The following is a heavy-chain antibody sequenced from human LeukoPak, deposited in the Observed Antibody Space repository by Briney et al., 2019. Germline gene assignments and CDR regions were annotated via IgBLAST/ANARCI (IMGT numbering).Heavy chain of an antibody. V-gene: IGHV3-30-3*01. D-gene: IGHD6-13*01. CDR1: GFTFKSYA. Sequence: GGSLRLSWSASGFTFKSYAMHWVSQAPGKGLEWVAVISYDETNKYYADSVKGRFTISRDNSKNTLYLQMNSLRAEDTAVYYCATSPRYKQQLGYFDYWGQGTLVTVSS. CDR3: ATSPRYKQQLGYFDY. CDR2: ISYDETNK. J-gene: IGHJ4*02.